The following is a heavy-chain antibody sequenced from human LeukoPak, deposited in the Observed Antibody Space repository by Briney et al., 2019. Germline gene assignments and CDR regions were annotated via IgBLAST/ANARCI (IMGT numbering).Heavy chain of an antibody. Sequence: PSETLSLTCAVYGGSFSGYYWSWIRQPPGKGLEWIGEINHSGSTNYNPSLKSRVTISVDTSKNQFSLKLSSVTAADTAVYYCASSGYSGSYYFDYWGQGTLVTVSS. D-gene: IGHD1-26*01. CDR3: ASSGYSGSYYFDY. J-gene: IGHJ4*02. V-gene: IGHV4-34*01. CDR1: GGSFSGYY. CDR2: INHSGST.